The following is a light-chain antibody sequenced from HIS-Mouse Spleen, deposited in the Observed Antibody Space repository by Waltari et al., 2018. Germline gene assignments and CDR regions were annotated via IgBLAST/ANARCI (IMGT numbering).Light chain of an antibody. V-gene: IGLV2-14*01. CDR2: EVS. Sequence: QSALTQPASVSGSPGQSITISCPGTSSDVGGYHSVSWYHQHPGKAPKLMIYEVSNRPSGVSNRFSGSKSGNTAFLTISGLQAEDEADYYCSSYTSSSSWVFGGGTKLTVL. J-gene: IGLJ3*02. CDR3: SSYTSSSSWV. CDR1: SSDVGGYHS.